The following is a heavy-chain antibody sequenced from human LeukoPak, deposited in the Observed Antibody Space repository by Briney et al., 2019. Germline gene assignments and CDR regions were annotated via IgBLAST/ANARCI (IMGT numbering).Heavy chain of an antibody. CDR2: ISGDGGSI. CDR3: AKGSSYCGGDCYSNWFDP. V-gene: IGHV3-43*02. CDR1: GFTFDDYA. J-gene: IGHJ5*02. D-gene: IGHD2-21*02. Sequence: GGSLRLSCAASGFTFDDYAMHWVRHAPGKGLEWVSLISGDGGSIYYADSVKGRFTISRDNSKNSLYLQMNSLRTEDTALYYCAKGSSYCGGDCYSNWFDPWGQGTLVTVSS.